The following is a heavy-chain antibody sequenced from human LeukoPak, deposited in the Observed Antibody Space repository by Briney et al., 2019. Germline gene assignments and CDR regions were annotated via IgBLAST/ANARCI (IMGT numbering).Heavy chain of an antibody. D-gene: IGHD1-26*01. J-gene: IGHJ4*02. CDR1: GGSVSGYY. V-gene: IGHV4-34*01. CDR2: INHSGST. Sequence: SETLSLTCGVYGGSVSGYYWNWIRQPPGKGLEWIGEINHSGSTSYNPSLKSRVTISVDTSKNQFSLKLSSVTAADTAVYYCARGTGEPREYYFDYWGQGTLVTVSS. CDR3: ARGTGEPREYYFDY.